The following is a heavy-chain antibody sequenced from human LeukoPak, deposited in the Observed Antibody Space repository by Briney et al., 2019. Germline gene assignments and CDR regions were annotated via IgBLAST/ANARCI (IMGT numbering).Heavy chain of an antibody. CDR3: AGWYYYGSGGDY. V-gene: IGHV1-2*02. Sequence: ASVKVSCKASGYTFTGYYMHWVRQAPGQGLEWMGWINPNSGGTNYAQKFQGRVTMTRDTSISTAYMELSSLRSEDTAVYYCAGWYYYGSGGDYWGQGTLVTVSS. CDR1: GYTFTGYY. D-gene: IGHD3-10*01. J-gene: IGHJ4*02. CDR2: INPNSGGT.